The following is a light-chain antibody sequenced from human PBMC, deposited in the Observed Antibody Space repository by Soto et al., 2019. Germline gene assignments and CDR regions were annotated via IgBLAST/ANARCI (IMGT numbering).Light chain of an antibody. J-gene: IGKJ4*01. V-gene: IGKV1-5*03. CDR1: QSISSW. CDR2: KAS. CDR3: QQYESYPMT. Sequence: DIQMTQSPSTLSASVGDRVTITCRASQSISSWLAWYQQKPGKAPKLLISKASTLQSGVPPRFSGSGSGTEFTLTISNLQPDDFATYYCQQYESYPMTFGGGTKVDIK.